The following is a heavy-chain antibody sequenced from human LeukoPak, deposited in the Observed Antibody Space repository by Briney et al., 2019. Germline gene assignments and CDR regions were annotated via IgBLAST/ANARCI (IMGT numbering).Heavy chain of an antibody. D-gene: IGHD3-9*01. CDR2: IGSSSTYI. CDR1: GFTFSNYN. CDR3: ASGLRYFDWSPFGY. Sequence: GGSLRLSCAASGFTFSNYNMNWVRQAPGKGLEWVSFIGSSSTYILYADSVRGRFTISRDKANNSLYLQMNSLRAEDTAVYYCASGLRYFDWSPFGYWGQGTLVTVSS. J-gene: IGHJ4*02. V-gene: IGHV3-21*01.